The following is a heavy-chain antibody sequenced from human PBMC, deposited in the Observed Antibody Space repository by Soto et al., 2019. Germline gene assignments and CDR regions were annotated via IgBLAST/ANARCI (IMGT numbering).Heavy chain of an antibody. V-gene: IGHV4-59*12. CDR1: GCSISSYY. J-gene: IGHJ4*02. CDR2: IYYSGST. Sequence: PSETLSLTCTFSGCSISSYYWSWIRQPPGKGLEWIGYIYYSGSTNYNPSLKSRVTMSVDTSKNQFSLKLSSVTAADTAVYYCAREPSIWGQGTLVTVSS. CDR3: AREPSI.